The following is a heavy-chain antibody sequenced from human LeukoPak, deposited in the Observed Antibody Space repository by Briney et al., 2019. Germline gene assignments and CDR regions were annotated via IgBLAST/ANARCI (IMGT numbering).Heavy chain of an antibody. CDR2: FYYSGST. J-gene: IGHJ6*02. V-gene: IGHV4-59*01. CDR3: ARENYYGMDV. CDR1: GGSNSGNY. Sequence: SETLSLTCTVSGGSNSGNYWSWIRQPPGKGLEWIGYFYYSGSTNYNPSLKSRVTMSVDTSKNLFSLRLSSVTAADTAVYYCARENYYGMDVWGQGTTVIVSS.